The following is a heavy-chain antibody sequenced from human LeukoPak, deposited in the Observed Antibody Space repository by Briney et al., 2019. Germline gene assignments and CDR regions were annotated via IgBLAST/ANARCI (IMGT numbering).Heavy chain of an antibody. J-gene: IGHJ5*02. V-gene: IGHV4-4*07. Sequence: PSETLSLTCTVSGGSISNYYWSWIRQPAGKGLAWIGRIYTTGSTNYNPSLKSRVTMSVDTSKNQFSLKLSSVTAADTAVYYCARAGDSSGYGFDPWGQGTLVTVSS. CDR1: GGSISNYY. D-gene: IGHD3-22*01. CDR3: ARAGDSSGYGFDP. CDR2: IYTTGST.